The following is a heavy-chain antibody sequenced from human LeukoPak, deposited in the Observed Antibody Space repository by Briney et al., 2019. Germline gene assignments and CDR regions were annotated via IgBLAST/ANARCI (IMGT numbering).Heavy chain of an antibody. CDR2: ITGSGGGT. Sequence: PGGSLRLSCAASGFTFSIYAMTWVRQTPGKGLEWVSTITGSGGGTYYADSVKGRFTISRDNSKDTLYLQMNSLRAEDTAVYYCAKDRSGWSKRDAFDIWGQGTMVTVSS. D-gene: IGHD6-19*01. CDR3: AKDRSGWSKRDAFDI. J-gene: IGHJ3*02. CDR1: GFTFSIYA. V-gene: IGHV3-23*01.